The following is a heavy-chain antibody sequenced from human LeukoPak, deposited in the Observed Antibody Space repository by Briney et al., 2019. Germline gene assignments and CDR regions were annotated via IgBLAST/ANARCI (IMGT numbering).Heavy chain of an antibody. CDR1: GYSFTSYW. V-gene: IGHV5-51*01. Sequence: GESLKISCKGSGYSFTSYWIGWVRQMPGKGLEWMGIIYPGDSDTRYSPSFQGQVTISADKSISTAYLQWSSLKASDTAMYYCARHVPSAEGIFGVVFGDYYYMDVWGKGTTVTVSS. J-gene: IGHJ6*03. D-gene: IGHD3-3*01. CDR3: ARHVPSAEGIFGVVFGDYYYMDV. CDR2: IYPGDSDT.